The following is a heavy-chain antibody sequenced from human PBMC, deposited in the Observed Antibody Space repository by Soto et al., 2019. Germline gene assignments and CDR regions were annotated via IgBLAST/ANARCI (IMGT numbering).Heavy chain of an antibody. CDR2: IKQGGSEK. J-gene: IGHJ6*02. Sequence: PGGSLRLSCAASGFTFSSYWMSWVRQAPGKGLEWVANIKQGGSEKYYVDSVKGRFTISRDNAKNSLYLQMNSLRAEDTAVYYCARDLSPITMIVVVPYGMDVWGQGTTVTVSS. D-gene: IGHD3-22*01. CDR1: GFTFSSYW. V-gene: IGHV3-7*05. CDR3: ARDLSPITMIVVVPYGMDV.